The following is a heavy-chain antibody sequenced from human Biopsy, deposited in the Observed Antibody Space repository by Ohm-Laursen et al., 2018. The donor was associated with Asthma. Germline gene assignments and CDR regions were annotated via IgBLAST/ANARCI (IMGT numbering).Heavy chain of an antibody. CDR3: ARDYYDFWNRSVYTYFGMDV. J-gene: IGHJ6*02. Sequence: TLSLTCSVSGYSISNGGYYWTWVRQRPGKGLEWIGNIYHRGNTKYNPSLKSRLSFSVDTSKNQFSLKLSSVTAADMATYFCARDYYDFWNRSVYTYFGMDVWGRGTTVVVSS. D-gene: IGHD3-3*01. CDR1: GYSISNGGYY. CDR2: IYHRGNT. V-gene: IGHV4-31*03.